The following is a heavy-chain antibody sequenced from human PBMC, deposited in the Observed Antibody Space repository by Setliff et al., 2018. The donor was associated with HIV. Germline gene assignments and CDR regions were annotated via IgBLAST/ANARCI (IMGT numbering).Heavy chain of an antibody. Sequence: PGGSLRLSCAASGFTFSRYGMHWVRQAPGKGLEWVAFIRFDGSNKAYADSVKGRFTISRDNSKNTLYLQMNSLRPEDTALYYCAKVRGDTRSSPYVDFWGQGAPVTVSS. CDR2: IRFDGSNK. J-gene: IGHJ4*02. CDR1: GFTFSRYG. V-gene: IGHV3-30*02. CDR3: AKVRGDTRSSPYVDF. D-gene: IGHD6-6*01.